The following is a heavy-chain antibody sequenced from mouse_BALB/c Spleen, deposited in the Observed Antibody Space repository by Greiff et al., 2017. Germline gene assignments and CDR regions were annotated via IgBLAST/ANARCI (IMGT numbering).Heavy chain of an antibody. D-gene: IGHD1-2*01. J-gene: IGHJ2*01. CDR1: GYTFTSYW. CDR3: TRGNSLLRPFDY. CDR2: IYPGNSDT. V-gene: IGHV1-5*01. Sequence: VQLQQSGTVLARPGASVKMSCKASGYTFTSYWMHWVKQRPGQGLEWIGAIYPGNSDTSYNQKFKGKAKLTAVTSTSTAYMELSSLTNEDSAVYYCTRGNSLLRPFDYWGQGTTLTVSS.